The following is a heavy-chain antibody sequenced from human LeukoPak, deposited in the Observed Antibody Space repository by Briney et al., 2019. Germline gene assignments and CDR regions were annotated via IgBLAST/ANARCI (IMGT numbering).Heavy chain of an antibody. J-gene: IGHJ3*02. CDR3: ARDRGLPLDAFDI. Sequence: GGSLRLSCAASGFTFSSYGMHWVRQAPGKGLEWVAFIRYDGTNKYYADSVKGRFTISRDNSKNTLYLQMNSLRAEDTAVYYCARDRGLPLDAFDIWGQGTMVTVSS. D-gene: IGHD3-16*01. V-gene: IGHV3-30*02. CDR1: GFTFSSYG. CDR2: IRYDGTNK.